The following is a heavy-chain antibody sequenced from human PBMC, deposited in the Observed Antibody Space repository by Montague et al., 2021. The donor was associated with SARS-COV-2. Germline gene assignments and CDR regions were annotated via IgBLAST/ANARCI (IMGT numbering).Heavy chain of an antibody. Sequence: SETLSLTCTVSGGSLNGYFWSWIRQAPGKTLEWLGYVHFSGITNYDPSLKSRVDISVDTSKSQLSLRLASVTAADTAVYYCARAPRPQVWFGEHYWYFDLWGRGTLVTVSS. D-gene: IGHD3-10*01. CDR3: ARAPRPQVWFGEHYWYFDL. J-gene: IGHJ2*01. CDR2: VHFSGIT. V-gene: IGHV4-59*12. CDR1: GGSLNGYF.